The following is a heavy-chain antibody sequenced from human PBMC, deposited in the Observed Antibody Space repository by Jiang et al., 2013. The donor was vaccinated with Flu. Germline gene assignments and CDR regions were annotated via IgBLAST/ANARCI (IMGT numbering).Heavy chain of an antibody. CDR1: GDSITSYH. D-gene: IGHD3-3*01. V-gene: IGHV4-59*01. CDR3: ARDQSGGYNWFAP. Sequence: VKPSETLSLTCTVSGDSITSYHWSWIRQPPGKGLEWIGSVYYSGTTNDNPSLKSRVTISVDTSKNQFSLKMSSVTAADTAVYYCARDQSGGYNWFAPWGQGILVTVSS. J-gene: IGHJ5*02. CDR2: VYYSGTT.